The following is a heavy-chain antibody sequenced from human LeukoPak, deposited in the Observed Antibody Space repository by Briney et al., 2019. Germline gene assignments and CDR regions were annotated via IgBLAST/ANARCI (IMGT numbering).Heavy chain of an antibody. Sequence: SETLSLTCTVSGDSISTSRYYWVWIRQPPGKELEWIGTLKYGWSTYYNPSFKTRFTISVDTSKHQFPLRLHSLTAADPAVHYRARHAYYSESRGHFYPFHYWPRGNLLPVSS. V-gene: IGHV4-39*01. D-gene: IGHD3-22*01. CDR2: LKYGWST. J-gene: IGHJ1*01. CDR1: GDSISTSRYY. CDR3: ARHAYYSESRGHFYPFHY.